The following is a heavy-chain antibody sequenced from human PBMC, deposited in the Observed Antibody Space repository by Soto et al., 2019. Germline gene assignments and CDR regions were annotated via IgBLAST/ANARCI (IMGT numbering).Heavy chain of an antibody. CDR1: GYTFTDYA. CDR2: INTDNDNT. Sequence: QVPLVQSGAEVKKPGASVKVSCKASGYTFTDYAMHWVRQAPGQRLEWMGWINTDNDNTQYSQQFQGRVTITRDTFATTGYMELSSLRSEDTAVYYCARGTFCSGGSCFSRRVGADYWGQGTLVTVSS. V-gene: IGHV1-3*04. D-gene: IGHD3-3*01. CDR3: ARGTFCSGGSCFSRRVGADY. J-gene: IGHJ4*02.